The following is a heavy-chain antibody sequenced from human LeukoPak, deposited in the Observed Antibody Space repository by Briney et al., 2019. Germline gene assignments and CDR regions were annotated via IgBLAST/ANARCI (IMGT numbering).Heavy chain of an antibody. Sequence: GASVKVSCKASGYTFTSYGIIWVRQAPGHGLEWMGWINPKNGDTDIAQKFGGLVTMTRDTSIATAFLDLTRLTSDDTAVYYCAKEGPSGWVPNFWGPGTLVTVSS. D-gene: IGHD6-19*01. J-gene: IGHJ4*02. CDR3: AKEGPSGWVPNF. CDR2: INPKNGDT. V-gene: IGHV1-2*04. CDR1: GYTFTSYG.